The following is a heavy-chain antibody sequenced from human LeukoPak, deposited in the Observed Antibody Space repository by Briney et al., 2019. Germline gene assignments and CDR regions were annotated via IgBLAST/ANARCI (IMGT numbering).Heavy chain of an antibody. V-gene: IGHV4-59*01. CDR1: GGSFSGYY. D-gene: IGHD1-1*01. CDR3: ARGRGTTGY. J-gene: IGHJ4*02. CDR2: IYYSGST. Sequence: PSETLSLTCAVYGGSFSGYYWSWIRQPPGKGLEWIGYIYYSGSTNYNPSLKSRVTISVDTSKNQFSLKLSSVTAADTAVYYCARGRGTTGYWGQGTLVTVSS.